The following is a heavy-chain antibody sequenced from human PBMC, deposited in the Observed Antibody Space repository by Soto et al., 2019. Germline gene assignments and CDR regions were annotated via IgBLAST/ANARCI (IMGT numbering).Heavy chain of an antibody. Sequence: GGSLRLSCAASGFTFSNAWMNWVRQAPGKGLEWVGRIKSKTDGGATDYAAPVKGRFTISRDDSKNTLYLQMNSLKTEDTAVYYCTTTRNRGRYIAAHPADAFDIWGQGTMVTVSS. CDR1: GFTFSNAW. CDR3: TTTRNRGRYIAAHPADAFDI. D-gene: IGHD6-6*01. J-gene: IGHJ3*02. V-gene: IGHV3-15*07. CDR2: IKSKTDGGAT.